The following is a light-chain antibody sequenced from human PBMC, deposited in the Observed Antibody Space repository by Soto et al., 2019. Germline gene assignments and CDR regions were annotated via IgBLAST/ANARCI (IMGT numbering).Light chain of an antibody. CDR3: QQYNNWPWT. CDR1: QSISDT. CDR2: GAS. Sequence: EIVMTQSPATLSVSPWGRATLSCTASQSISDTLAWYQQKPGQAPRLLIYGASKRATGFPARFSGSGSGTDFTLTISSLQSEDFAVYYCQQYNNWPWTFGQGTKVDIK. J-gene: IGKJ1*01. V-gene: IGKV3-15*01.